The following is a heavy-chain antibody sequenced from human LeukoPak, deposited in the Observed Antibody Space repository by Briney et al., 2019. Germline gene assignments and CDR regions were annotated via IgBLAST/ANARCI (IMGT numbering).Heavy chain of an antibody. CDR1: GRPFSSSI. J-gene: IGHJ3*02. CDR3: AREGHTSGFCGSFDI. D-gene: IGHD5-12*01. Sequence: PGGSLRLSCALSGRPFSSSIMHWVRRAPGKGLEWVAGMSFDGSQYYVEFVKGRFTISRDNSGNTVYLHMTSLRPEDTAVYFCAREGHTSGFCGSFDIWGQGTTVTISS. V-gene: IGHV3-30*03. CDR2: MSFDGSQ.